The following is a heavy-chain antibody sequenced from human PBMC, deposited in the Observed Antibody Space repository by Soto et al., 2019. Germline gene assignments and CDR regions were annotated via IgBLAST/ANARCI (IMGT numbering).Heavy chain of an antibody. CDR2: IKQERSEK. J-gene: IGHJ3*02. Sequence: GGSLRLSCAASGFTFSTYWMSWVRQAPGKGLEWVANIKQERSEKYYVDSVKGRFTISRDNAKNSLYLQMKTLRAEDTAVYYCARHNYYDSSGYPCAFDIWGQGTMVTVSS. CDR3: ARHNYYDSSGYPCAFDI. D-gene: IGHD3-22*01. V-gene: IGHV3-7*05. CDR1: GFTFSTYW.